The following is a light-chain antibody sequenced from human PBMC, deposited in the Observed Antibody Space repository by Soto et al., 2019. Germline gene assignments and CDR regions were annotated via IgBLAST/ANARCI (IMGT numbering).Light chain of an antibody. CDR2: GAS. V-gene: IGKV3-11*01. CDR3: HQRQSWPRT. CDR1: ESVSGSY. Sequence: VLTQSPGTLSLSPGERAALSCRSSESVSGSYIAWYQQKVGQSPRLLIYGASNRAAGIPARFSASGSGTDFTLTISDVQPEDFALYYCHQRQSWPRTFGQGTKVDIK. J-gene: IGKJ1*01.